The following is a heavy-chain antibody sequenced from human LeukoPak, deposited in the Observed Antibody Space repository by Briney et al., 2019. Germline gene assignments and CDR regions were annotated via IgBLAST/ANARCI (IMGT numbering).Heavy chain of an antibody. Sequence: SETLSLTCTVSGGSISSGSYSWSWIRQPAGKGLEWIGRIYTSGSTNYNPSLKSRVTISVDTSKKQFSLKLSSVTASDTAVYYCARGRRTGDRGYYFDYWGQGTLVTVSS. CDR2: IYTSGST. CDR1: GGSISSGSYS. D-gene: IGHD7-27*01. CDR3: ARGRRTGDRGYYFDY. J-gene: IGHJ4*02. V-gene: IGHV4-61*02.